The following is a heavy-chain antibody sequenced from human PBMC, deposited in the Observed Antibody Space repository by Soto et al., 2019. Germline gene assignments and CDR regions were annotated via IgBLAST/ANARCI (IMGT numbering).Heavy chain of an antibody. CDR2: MNPNSGNT. J-gene: IGHJ5*02. D-gene: IGHD2-2*01. CDR1: GYTFTSYD. CDR3: ARGRGGGKYCSSTSCHDWFDP. V-gene: IGHV1-8*01. Sequence: ASVKVSCKASGYTFTSYDINWVRQATGQGLEWMGWMNPNSGNTGYAQKFQGRVTMTRNTSISTAYMELSSLRSEDTAGYYCARGRGGGKYCSSTSCHDWFDPWGQGTLVTSPQ.